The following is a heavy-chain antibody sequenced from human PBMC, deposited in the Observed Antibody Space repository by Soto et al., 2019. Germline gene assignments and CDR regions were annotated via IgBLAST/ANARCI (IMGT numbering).Heavy chain of an antibody. D-gene: IGHD3-10*01. Sequence: SVKVSCKASGGTFSSYAISWVRQAPGQGLEWMGGIIPIFGTANYAQKFQGRVTITADESTSTAYMELSSLRSEDTAVYYCLTGYYYGSGSFRDAFDIWGQGTMVTVSS. V-gene: IGHV1-69*13. CDR1: GGTFSSYA. CDR3: LTGYYYGSGSFRDAFDI. CDR2: IIPIFGTA. J-gene: IGHJ3*02.